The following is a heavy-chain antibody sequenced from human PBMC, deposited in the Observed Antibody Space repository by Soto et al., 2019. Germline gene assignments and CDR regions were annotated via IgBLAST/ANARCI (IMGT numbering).Heavy chain of an antibody. CDR1: GGSISSGDYY. V-gene: IGHV4-30-4*01. CDR2: IYYSGTT. CDR3: ARAIIQLWNHFYYGMDV. D-gene: IGHD5-18*01. Sequence: SETLSLTCSVSGGSISSGDYYWSWIRQPPGKGLEWIGYIYYSGTTYYNPSLRSRVTISVDTSKNQFSLKVSSVTAADTAVYYCARAIIQLWNHFYYGMDVWGQGTKVTVSS. J-gene: IGHJ6*02.